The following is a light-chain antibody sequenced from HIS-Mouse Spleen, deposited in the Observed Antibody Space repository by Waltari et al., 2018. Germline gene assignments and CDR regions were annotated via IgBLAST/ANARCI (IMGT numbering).Light chain of an antibody. Sequence: QPALTQPASVSASPGQSITISCTGTSSDAGGYNYVSWYQQHPGKATKLMIYDGSNRPSGVSNRFSASKSGNTASLTISGLQAEDEADYYCSSYTSSSTLVVFGGGTKLTVL. V-gene: IGLV2-14*03. CDR2: DGS. CDR1: SSDAGGYNY. CDR3: SSYTSSSTLVV. J-gene: IGLJ2*01.